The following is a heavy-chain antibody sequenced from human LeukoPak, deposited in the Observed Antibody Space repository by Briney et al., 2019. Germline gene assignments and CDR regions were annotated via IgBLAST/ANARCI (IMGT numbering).Heavy chain of an antibody. J-gene: IGHJ4*02. Sequence: ASVKVSCKASGYTFTSYDINWVRQATGQGLEWMGWMNPNSGNTGYAQKFQGRVTMTRNTSTSTAYMELSSLRSEDTAVYYCATPGIAVAGTNYWGQGTLVTVSS. CDR3: ATPGIAVAGTNY. CDR1: GYTFTSYD. V-gene: IGHV1-8*01. CDR2: MNPNSGNT. D-gene: IGHD6-19*01.